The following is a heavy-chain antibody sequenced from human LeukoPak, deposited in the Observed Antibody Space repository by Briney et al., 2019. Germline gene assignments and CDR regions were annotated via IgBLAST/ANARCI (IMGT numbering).Heavy chain of an antibody. D-gene: IGHD3-22*01. V-gene: IGHV3-23*01. J-gene: IGHJ6*02. CDR3: ARDSDFDSSGYYPYYYYYYNMDV. CDR2: ISDSGPNT. CDR1: GFTFSSHV. Sequence: GGSLRLSCTASGFTFSSHVMSWVRQAPGKGLEWVSLISDSGPNTYYADSVKGRFTISRDNAKNSLFLQMNSLRAEDTAVYYCARDSDFDSSGYYPYYYYYYNMDVWGQGTTVTVSS.